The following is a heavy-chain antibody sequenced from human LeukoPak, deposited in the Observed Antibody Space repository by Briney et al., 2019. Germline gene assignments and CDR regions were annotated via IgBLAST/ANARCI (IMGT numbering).Heavy chain of an antibody. D-gene: IGHD3-10*01. V-gene: IGHV3-23*01. CDR2: ISGSGGST. CDR1: GFTFSKYA. Sequence: GGSLRLSCAASGFTFSKYAMSWVRQAPGKGLEWVSGISGSGGSTYYADSVKGRFTISRDNSKNTLYLQMNSLRAEDTAVYYCAKAYYYGSGSNYKSFDYWGQGTLVTVSS. CDR3: AKAYYYGSGSNYKSFDY. J-gene: IGHJ4*02.